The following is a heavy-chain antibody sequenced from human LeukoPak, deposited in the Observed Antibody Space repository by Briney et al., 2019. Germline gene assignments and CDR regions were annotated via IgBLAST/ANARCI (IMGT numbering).Heavy chain of an antibody. J-gene: IGHJ3*02. D-gene: IGHD4-23*01. CDR3: AREGLGDGGNALGI. V-gene: IGHV3-53*01. CDR2: IYSGGST. CDR1: GFTVSSNY. Sequence: PGGSLRLSCAASGFTVSSNYMSWVRQAPGKGLEWVSVIYSGGSTYYADSVKGRFTISRDNSKNTLYLQMNSLRAEDTAVYYCAREGLGDGGNALGIWGQGTMVTVSS.